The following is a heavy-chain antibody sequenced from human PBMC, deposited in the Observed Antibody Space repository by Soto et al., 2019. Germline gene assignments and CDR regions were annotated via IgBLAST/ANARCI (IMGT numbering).Heavy chain of an antibody. Sequence: PSETLSLTCTVSGGSFTSTNYFWGWIRQPPGKGLEWIGYMYYNGNTFYSPSLKSRVTMSVDTSKRQFSLDLSSVTAADTAMYYCVRLQISDIRAAPTPIFHPWGLGAMVTVSS. V-gene: IGHV4-39*01. D-gene: IGHD2-15*01. J-gene: IGHJ5*02. CDR1: GGSFTSTNYF. CDR3: VRLQISDIRAAPTPIFHP. CDR2: MYYNGNT.